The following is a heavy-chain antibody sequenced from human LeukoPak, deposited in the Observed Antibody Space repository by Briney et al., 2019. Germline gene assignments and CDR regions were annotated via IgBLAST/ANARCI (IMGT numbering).Heavy chain of an antibody. Sequence: GGSLRLSCAASGFTFSTYAMTWVRQAAEKGLEWVSIINAGGGETYYADSVKGRFTISRDNSKNTLYLQMNSLRVEDTDVYYCGRDPNGDYFGAFEFWGQETLVTVSA. V-gene: IGHV3-23*01. D-gene: IGHD4-17*01. J-gene: IGHJ3*01. CDR3: GRDPNGDYFGAFEF. CDR2: INAGGGET. CDR1: GFTFSTYA.